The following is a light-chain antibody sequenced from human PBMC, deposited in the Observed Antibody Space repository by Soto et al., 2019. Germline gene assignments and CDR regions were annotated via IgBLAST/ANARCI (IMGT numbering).Light chain of an antibody. V-gene: IGKV1-27*01. CDR2: AAS. J-gene: IGKJ2*01. CDR1: QGITNY. CDR3: QTYNTAPFT. Sequence: DIQMTQSPSSLSASVGDRVTIICRASQGITNYLAWYQQKPGKVPKLLIYAASTLQSGVPSRFSGSGSGTDFTLTISSLQPEDVATYYCQTYNTAPFTFGQGTKLEIK.